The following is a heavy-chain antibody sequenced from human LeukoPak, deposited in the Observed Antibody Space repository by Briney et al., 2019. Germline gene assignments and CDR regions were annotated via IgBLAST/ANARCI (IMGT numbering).Heavy chain of an antibody. J-gene: IGHJ5*02. CDR1: GFTFISYG. D-gene: IGHD5-12*01. CDR2: IKQDGSEK. Sequence: GGSLRLSGAASGFTFISYGMSWVRQAPGKGLEWVANIKQDGSEKYYVDSVKGRFTISRDNAKNSLYLQMNSLRAEDTAVYYCARDEGYSGYDLWGQGTLVTVSS. CDR3: ARDEGYSGYDL. V-gene: IGHV3-7*01.